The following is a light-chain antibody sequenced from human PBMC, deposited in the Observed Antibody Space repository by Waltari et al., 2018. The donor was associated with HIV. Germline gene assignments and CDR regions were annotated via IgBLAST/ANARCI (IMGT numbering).Light chain of an antibody. J-gene: IGKJ4*01. V-gene: IGKV3-11*01. CDR2: DAV. CDR3: QQRINWLS. Sequence: EVVLKQSPATLSLSPGERATLSCRASENISRYLAWYQQRPGQAPRLLIYDAVNRPAGIAGRFSGSGSGKDFTLTISSLEPEDFAVYYCQQRINWLSFGGGTKVEIK. CDR1: ENISRY.